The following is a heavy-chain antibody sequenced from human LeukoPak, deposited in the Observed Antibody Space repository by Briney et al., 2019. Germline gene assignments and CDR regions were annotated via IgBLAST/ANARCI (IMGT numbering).Heavy chain of an antibody. CDR3: ARAVNTMVRGVPASFDP. D-gene: IGHD3-10*01. CDR1: GYTFTGYY. CDR2: INPNSGGT. V-gene: IGHV1-2*02. Sequence: ASVKVSCKASGYTFTGYYMHWVRQAPGQGLEWMGWINPNSGGTNYAQNFQGRVTMTRDTSISTAYMELSRLRSDDTAVYYCARAVNTMVRGVPASFDPWGQGTLVTVSS. J-gene: IGHJ5*02.